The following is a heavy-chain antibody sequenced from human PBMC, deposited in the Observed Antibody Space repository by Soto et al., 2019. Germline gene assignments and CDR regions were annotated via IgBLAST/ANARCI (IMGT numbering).Heavy chain of an antibody. D-gene: IGHD2-2*01. CDR3: AREYRATQRKIVVVPAAENRFDP. CDR2: IYHSGRI. Sequence: QVQLQQWGAGLLKPSETLSLTCGVYGGSFSGYYWSWIRQPPGKGLEWIGEIYHSGRINYNPSLKSRVTIFVDTSKNQCPLKLCSVTAAHPAVYYGAREYRATQRKIVVVPAAENRFDPWGQGTLVTVSS. V-gene: IGHV4-34*01. CDR1: GGSFSGYY. J-gene: IGHJ5*02.